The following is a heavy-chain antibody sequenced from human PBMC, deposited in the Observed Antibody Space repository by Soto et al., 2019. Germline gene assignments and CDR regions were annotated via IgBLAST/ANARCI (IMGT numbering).Heavy chain of an antibody. CDR3: AGMPYTSGLRFDP. CDR1: GAALNSGNYY. V-gene: IGHV4-30-2*01. J-gene: IGHJ5*02. D-gene: IGHD6-19*01. Sequence: SATLSITCSVSGAALNSGNYYWSWIRQPPGKALEWVGFIYHIGVTSYNPSLQSRVSISLDMSNSQCTLNLRSVTAADTAVYYCAGMPYTSGLRFDPWGPGTLVTVSS. CDR2: IYHIGVT.